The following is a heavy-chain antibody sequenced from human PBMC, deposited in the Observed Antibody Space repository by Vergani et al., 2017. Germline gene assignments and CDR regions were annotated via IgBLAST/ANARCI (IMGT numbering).Heavy chain of an antibody. Sequence: EVQLVESGGGLVQPGGSLRLSCAASGFTFSSYWMSWVRQAPGKGLEWVANIKQDGSGKYYVDSVKGRFTISRDNAKNSLYLQMNSLRAEDTAVYYCARDHLGYCSSTSCYSAFDIWGQGTMVTVSS. J-gene: IGHJ3*02. CDR1: GFTFSSYW. D-gene: IGHD2-2*02. CDR2: IKQDGSGK. CDR3: ARDHLGYCSSTSCYSAFDI. V-gene: IGHV3-7*03.